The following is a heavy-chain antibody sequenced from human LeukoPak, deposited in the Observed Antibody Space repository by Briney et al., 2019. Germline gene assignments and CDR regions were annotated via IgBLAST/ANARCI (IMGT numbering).Heavy chain of an antibody. D-gene: IGHD1-26*01. V-gene: IGHV3-20*04. CDR1: GFTFDDYG. J-gene: IGHJ4*02. CDR3: ARGSGSYPSGDFDY. Sequence: GGSLRLSCAASGFTFDDYGMSWVRQAPGKGLEWVSGINWNGGSTGYADSVKGRFTISRDNAKNSLYLQMNSLRAEDTALYYCARGSGSYPSGDFDYWGQGTLVTVSS. CDR2: INWNGGST.